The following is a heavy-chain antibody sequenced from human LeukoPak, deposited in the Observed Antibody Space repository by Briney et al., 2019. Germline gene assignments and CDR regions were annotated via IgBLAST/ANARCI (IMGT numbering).Heavy chain of an antibody. J-gene: IGHJ4*02. CDR2: INHSGST. V-gene: IGHV4-34*01. D-gene: IGHD6-13*01. Sequence: SETLSLTCAVYGGSFSGYYWSWIRQPPGKGLEWIGEINHSGSTNYNPSLKSRVTISVDTSKNQFSLKLSSVTAADTAVYYCARRGSSWYVLRYWGQGTLVTVSS. CDR1: GGSFSGYY. CDR3: ARRGSSWYVLRY.